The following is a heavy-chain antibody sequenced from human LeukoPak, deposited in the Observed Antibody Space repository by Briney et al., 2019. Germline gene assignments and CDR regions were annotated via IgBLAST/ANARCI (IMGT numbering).Heavy chain of an antibody. CDR2: IYLSGST. J-gene: IGHJ6*03. CDR3: ARRVYSSGWSYYYYYYMDV. Sequence: PSETLSLTCTVSSGSISTSNYYWGWVRQPPGKALEWIGSIYLSGSTYYNPSLKSRVTISVDTSKSQFSLKLSSVTAADTAVYYCARRVYSSGWSYYYYYYMDVWGKGTTVTISS. V-gene: IGHV4-39*07. D-gene: IGHD6-19*01. CDR1: SGSISTSNYY.